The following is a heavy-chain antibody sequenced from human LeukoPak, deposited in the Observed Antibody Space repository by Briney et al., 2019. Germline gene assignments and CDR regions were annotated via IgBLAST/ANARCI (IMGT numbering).Heavy chain of an antibody. V-gene: IGHV3-33*01. Sequence: PGGSLRLSCAASGFTFSIYGMHWVRQAPGKGLEWVAVIWYDGNNKYYADSVKGRFTISRDNSKNTMYLQMNSLRAEDTAVYYCARDSEVVGRLPLDYWGQGTLVTVPA. D-gene: IGHD3-22*01. J-gene: IGHJ4*02. CDR1: GFTFSIYG. CDR2: IWYDGNNK. CDR3: ARDSEVVGRLPLDY.